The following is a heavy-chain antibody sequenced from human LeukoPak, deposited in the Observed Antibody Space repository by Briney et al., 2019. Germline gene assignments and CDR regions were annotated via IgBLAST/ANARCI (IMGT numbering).Heavy chain of an antibody. CDR3: ARPYYDILTGYRHDY. Sequence: QHGESLKISCAASGFTVSSNYMSWVRQAPGKGLEWVSVIYSGGSTYYADSVKGRFTISRDNSKNTLYLQMNSLRAEDTAVYYCARPYYDILTGYRHDYWGQGTLVTVSS. CDR2: IYSGGST. D-gene: IGHD3-9*01. V-gene: IGHV3-53*01. CDR1: GFTVSSNY. J-gene: IGHJ4*02.